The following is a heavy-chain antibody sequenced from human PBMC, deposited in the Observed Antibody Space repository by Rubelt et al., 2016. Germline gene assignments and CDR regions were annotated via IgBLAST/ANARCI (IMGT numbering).Heavy chain of an antibody. V-gene: IGHV3-30*18. J-gene: IGHJ4*02. D-gene: IGHD6-6*01. Sequence: VQLVESGGGLVQPGGSLRLSCAASGFTFRNYGMHWVRQAPGKGLEWVAVISYDRNNKYYADSVKGRFTISRDNSKNTLYLQMNSLRAGDTAVYYCTKDSSSRPVDDNWGQGTLVTVSS. CDR1: GFTFRNYG. CDR3: TKDSSSRPVDDN. CDR2: ISYDRNNK.